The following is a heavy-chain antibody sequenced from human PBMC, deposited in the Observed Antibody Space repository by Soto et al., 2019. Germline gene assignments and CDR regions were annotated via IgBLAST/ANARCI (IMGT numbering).Heavy chain of an antibody. J-gene: IGHJ4*02. CDR2: TDYSGNT. V-gene: IGHV4-59*08. CDR3: ARAVGDPLYYLDY. Sequence: QVQLQESGPGLVRPSETLSLTCTVSSDSISSYYWIWIRQPPGKGLEWSGYTDYSGNTNYNPSLKRRVTISGDTSKNQFSLRLSSVTAADTAVYYCARAVGDPLYYLDYWGQGTLVTVSS. CDR1: SDSISSYY. D-gene: IGHD6-19*01.